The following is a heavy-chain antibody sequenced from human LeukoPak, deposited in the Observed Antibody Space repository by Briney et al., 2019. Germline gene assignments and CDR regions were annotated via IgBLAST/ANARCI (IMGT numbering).Heavy chain of an antibody. Sequence: SETLSLTCIVSGGSISSFYWNWIRLPPGKGLELIGYIYYSGTTNYNPSLKSRVTISVDSSKNQFSLKLSSVTAADTAMYYCARGRKYTNGYRVTELGSGYFDYWGQGILVTVSS. CDR3: ARGRKYTNGYRVTELGSGYFDY. D-gene: IGHD5-18*01. J-gene: IGHJ4*02. CDR1: GGSISSFY. V-gene: IGHV4-59*01. CDR2: IYYSGTT.